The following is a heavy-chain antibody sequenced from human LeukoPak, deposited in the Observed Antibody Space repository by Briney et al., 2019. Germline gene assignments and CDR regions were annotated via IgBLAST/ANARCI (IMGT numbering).Heavy chain of an antibody. Sequence: GGSLRLSCAASGFFFSREVMHWVRQVPGKGLEYVSTITSKGDSTYDAQSVKGRFTISRDNSKDTLYLQMGSLRVEDTAVYYCVRDYSGTHSFDYWGQGTLVTVSS. CDR2: ITSKGDST. J-gene: IGHJ4*02. V-gene: IGHV3-64*01. CDR1: GFFFSREV. CDR3: VRDYSGTHSFDY. D-gene: IGHD1-26*01.